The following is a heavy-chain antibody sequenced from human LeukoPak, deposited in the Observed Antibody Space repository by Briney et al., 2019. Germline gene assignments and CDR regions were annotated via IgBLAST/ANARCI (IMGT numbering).Heavy chain of an antibody. CDR2: ISSSGSYI. J-gene: IGHJ4*02. Sequence: GGSLRLSCAASGFTFSSYSMNWVRQAPGKGLEWVSSISSSGSYIYYADSVKGRFTISRDNAKNSLYLQMNSLRAEDTAVYYCASKKADFWSGPFYYFDYWGQGTLVTVSS. CDR3: ASKKADFWSGPFYYFDY. D-gene: IGHD3-3*01. V-gene: IGHV3-21*01. CDR1: GFTFSSYS.